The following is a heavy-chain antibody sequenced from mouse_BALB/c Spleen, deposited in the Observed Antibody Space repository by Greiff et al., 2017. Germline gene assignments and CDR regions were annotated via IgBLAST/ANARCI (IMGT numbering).Heavy chain of an antibody. CDR3: TQSTMITTEFAY. D-gene: IGHD2-4*01. CDR1: GFTFSNYW. Sequence: DVQLQESGGGLVQPGGSMKLSCVASGFTFSNYWMNWVRQSPEKGLEWVAEIRLKSNNYATHYAESVKGRFTISRDDSKSSVYLQMNNLRAEDTGLYYCTQSTMITTEFAYWGQGTLVTVSA. V-gene: IGHV6-6*02. J-gene: IGHJ3*01. CDR2: IRLKSNNYAT.